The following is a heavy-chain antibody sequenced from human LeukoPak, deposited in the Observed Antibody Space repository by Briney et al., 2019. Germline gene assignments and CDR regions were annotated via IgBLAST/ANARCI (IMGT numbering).Heavy chain of an antibody. V-gene: IGHV3-23*01. Sequence: GGSLRLSCEASGFTFSSYAMSWVRQAPGKGLAWVSVISSSADSTYYADSVKGRFTISRDNSKNTLYLQMNNLRSEDTAVYYCARPLEKYTYGGNFDYWGQGILVTVSS. CDR1: GFTFSSYA. D-gene: IGHD4-23*01. J-gene: IGHJ4*02. CDR3: ARPLEKYTYGGNFDY. CDR2: ISSSADST.